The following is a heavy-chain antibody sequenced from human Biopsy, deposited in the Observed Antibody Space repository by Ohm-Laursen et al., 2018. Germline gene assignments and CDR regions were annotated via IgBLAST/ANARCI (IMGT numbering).Heavy chain of an antibody. D-gene: IGHD5-24*01. Sequence: TLSLTCSVSGGSINSGGHFWGWVRQSPGKGLEWIGYIYDNGDTYYNPSLMSLVSISADTSKNQVSLRLNSVTAADTAVYYCTRDFRAGSGFLRSNNHYCGMDVWGPGTRVTVSS. CDR2: IYDNGDT. CDR1: GGSINSGGHF. J-gene: IGHJ6*02. CDR3: TRDFRAGSGFLRSNNHYCGMDV. V-gene: IGHV4-31*01.